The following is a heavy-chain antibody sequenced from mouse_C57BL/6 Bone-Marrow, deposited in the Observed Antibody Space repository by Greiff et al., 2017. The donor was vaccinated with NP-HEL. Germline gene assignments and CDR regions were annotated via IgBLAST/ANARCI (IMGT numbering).Heavy chain of an antibody. CDR2: ISDGGTYT. D-gene: IGHD1-1*01. Sequence: EVKLVESGGGLVKPGGSLKLSCAASGFTFSSYAMSWVRQTPEKRLEWVATISDGGTYTYYPDNVKGRFTISRDNAKNKLYLQMSHLKSEDTAMYYCARNYYGSRGAMDYWGQGTSVTVSS. CDR3: ARNYYGSRGAMDY. CDR1: GFTFSSYA. J-gene: IGHJ4*01. V-gene: IGHV5-4*03.